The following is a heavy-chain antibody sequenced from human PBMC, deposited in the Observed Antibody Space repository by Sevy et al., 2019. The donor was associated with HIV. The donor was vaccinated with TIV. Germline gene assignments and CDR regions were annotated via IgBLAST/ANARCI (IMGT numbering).Heavy chain of an antibody. J-gene: IGHJ4*02. D-gene: IGHD6-13*01. CDR2: VRNKADSYTT. Sequence: VGSLRLSCAASGFTFSDHYMEWVRQAPGKGLEWVGRVRNKADSYTTEYAASVKARFTISRDDSKNSLYLLMNSLKTEDTAVYYCTTHAGIAAAGRVFDYWGQGTLVTVSS. CDR3: TTHAGIAAAGRVFDY. V-gene: IGHV3-72*01. CDR1: GFTFSDHY.